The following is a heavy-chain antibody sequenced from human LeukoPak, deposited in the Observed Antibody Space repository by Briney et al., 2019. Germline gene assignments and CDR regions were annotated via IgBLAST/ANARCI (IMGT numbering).Heavy chain of an antibody. CDR2: IIPIFGTA. CDR1: RGTFSSYA. V-gene: IGHV1-69*13. J-gene: IGHJ4*02. D-gene: IGHD2-2*01. CDR3: ARCRSTSCHVFDY. Sequence: GASVKVSCKASRGTFSSYAISWVRQAPGQGLEWMGGIIPIFGTANYAQKFQGRVTITADESTSTAYMELSSLRSEDTAVYYCARCRSTSCHVFDYWGQGTLVTVSS.